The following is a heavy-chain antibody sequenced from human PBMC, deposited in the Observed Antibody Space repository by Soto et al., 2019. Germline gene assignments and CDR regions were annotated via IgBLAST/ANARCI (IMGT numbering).Heavy chain of an antibody. J-gene: IGHJ3*02. Sequence: ASVKVSCKASGYTFTSYDLNWVRQATGQGLEWMGWMNPNSGNTGYAQKFQGRVTMTRNTSISTAYMELSSLRSEDTAVYYCASLHYDFWSGYTDAFDIWGQGTMVTVSS. CDR2: MNPNSGNT. D-gene: IGHD3-3*01. CDR3: ASLHYDFWSGYTDAFDI. CDR1: GYTFTSYD. V-gene: IGHV1-8*01.